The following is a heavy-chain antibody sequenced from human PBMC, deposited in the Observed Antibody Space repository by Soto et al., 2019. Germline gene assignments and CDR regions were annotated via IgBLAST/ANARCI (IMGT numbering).Heavy chain of an antibody. CDR3: ARVGQGAWYFGL. V-gene: IGHV3-74*01. J-gene: IGHJ2*01. CDR2: INPDGRGT. Sequence: EVQLVESGGGLVQPGGSLTLSCAASGFTFSSYWMHWVRQAPGKGVVWVSRINPDGRGTNYADSVKGRFTISRDKAKNTLYLQMNSLRPEDTAVYYCARVGQGAWYFGLWGRGTLVTVSS. D-gene: IGHD1-26*01. CDR1: GFTFSSYW.